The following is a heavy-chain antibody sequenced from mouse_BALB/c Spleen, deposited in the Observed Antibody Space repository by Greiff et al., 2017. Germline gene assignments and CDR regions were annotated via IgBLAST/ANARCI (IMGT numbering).Heavy chain of an antibody. D-gene: IGHD2-14*01. CDR1: GYSITSGYY. Sequence: EVKLQESGPGLVKPSQSLSLTCSVTGYSITSGYYWNWIRQFPGNKLEWMGYISYDGSNNYNPSLKNRISITRDTSKNQFFLKLNSVTTEDTATYYCARDRYDGSWFAYWGQGTLVTVSA. J-gene: IGHJ3*01. CDR3: ARDRYDGSWFAY. CDR2: ISYDGSN. V-gene: IGHV3-6*02.